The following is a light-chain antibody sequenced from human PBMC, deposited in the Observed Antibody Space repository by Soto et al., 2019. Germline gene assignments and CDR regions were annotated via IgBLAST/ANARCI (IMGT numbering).Light chain of an antibody. CDR3: SSYTSGSTLV. CDR2: EVS. J-gene: IGLJ7*01. V-gene: IGLV2-14*03. Sequence: QSALTQPASVSGSHGQSITISCTGSSTDVGGYTYVSWYQQFPGKPPKLMIYEVSNRPSGVSNRFSGSKSGNTASLTISGLQAEDEADYYCSSYTSGSTLVFGGGTQLTVL. CDR1: STDVGGYTY.